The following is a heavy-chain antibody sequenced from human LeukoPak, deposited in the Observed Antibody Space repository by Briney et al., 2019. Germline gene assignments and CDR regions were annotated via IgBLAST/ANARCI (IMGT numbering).Heavy chain of an antibody. CDR3: ARYSRRSRYWFDP. V-gene: IGHV4-31*03. CDR2: IYYSGST. Sequence: PSQTLSLTCTVSGGSISSGGYYWSWIRQHPGKGLEWIGYIYYSGSTYYNPSLKSRVTISVDTSKNQFSLKLSSVTAADTAVYYCARYSRRSRYWFDPWGQGTLVTVPS. D-gene: IGHD2-21*01. J-gene: IGHJ5*02. CDR1: GGSISSGGYY.